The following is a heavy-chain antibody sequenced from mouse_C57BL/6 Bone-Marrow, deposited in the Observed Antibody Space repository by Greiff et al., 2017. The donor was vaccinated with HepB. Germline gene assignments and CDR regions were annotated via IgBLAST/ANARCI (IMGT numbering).Heavy chain of an antibody. CDR3: ARVGYGAMYY. CDR2: IYPGGGYT. Sequence: VQLQQSGAELVRPGTSVKMSCKASGYTFTNYWIGWAKQRPGHGLEWIGDIYPGGGYTNYNEKFKGKATLTADKSSSTAYMQFSSLTSEDSAIYYCARVGYGAMYYWGQGTSVTVSS. CDR1: GYTFTNYW. J-gene: IGHJ4*01. D-gene: IGHD1-1*02. V-gene: IGHV1-63*01.